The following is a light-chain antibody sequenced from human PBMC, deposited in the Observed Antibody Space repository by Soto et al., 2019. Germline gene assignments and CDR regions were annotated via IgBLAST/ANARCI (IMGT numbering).Light chain of an antibody. J-gene: IGKJ1*01. V-gene: IGKV1-6*01. CDR2: AAS. CDR3: LQDYNYPRT. CDR1: QDIRND. Sequence: AIQMTQSPTSLAASVGDRVTITCRASQDIRNDLGWYQQKPGKAPQLLIYAASTLQSGVPSRFSGSGSRTDFTLTISSLQPEDFATYYCLQDYNYPRTFGQGTKVEIK.